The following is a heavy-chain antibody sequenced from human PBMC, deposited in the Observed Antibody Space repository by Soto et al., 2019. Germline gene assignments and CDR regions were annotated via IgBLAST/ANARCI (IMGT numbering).Heavy chain of an antibody. CDR2: ISANNYHT. CDR1: GYTLNTYG. J-gene: IGHJ4*02. CDR3: ARGTYFDY. Sequence: QVQLVQSGAEVKKPGASVKASCKASGYTLNTYGITCVRQAPGQGLEWMGWISANNYHTNYQQKLQGRVSMTTDKSTCTAYMELRSLTSDDTAVYYCARGTYFDYWGQGTLVTVSS. V-gene: IGHV1-18*01.